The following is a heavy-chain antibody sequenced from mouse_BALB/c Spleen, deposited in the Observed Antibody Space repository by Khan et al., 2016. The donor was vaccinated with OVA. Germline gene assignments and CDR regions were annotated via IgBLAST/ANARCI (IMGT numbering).Heavy chain of an antibody. CDR2: IYPYNDGT. J-gene: IGHJ2*01. CDR3: ARNYRYDGYFDD. CDR1: GYTFTSYV. V-gene: IGHV1S136*01. Sequence: VQLQQSGPELVKPGASVKMSCKASGYTFTSYVMHWVKQKPGQGLEWIGYIYPYNDGTKYNAKFKGKATLTSDKSSSTAYMELSSLTSEDSAVYYCARNYRYDGYFDDWGQGTTLTVSS. D-gene: IGHD2-14*01.